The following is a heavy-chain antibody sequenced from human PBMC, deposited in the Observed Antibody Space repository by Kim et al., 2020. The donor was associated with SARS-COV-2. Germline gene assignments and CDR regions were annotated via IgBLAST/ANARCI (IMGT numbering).Heavy chain of an antibody. J-gene: IGHJ4*02. CDR1: GFTFRSYA. Sequence: GGSLRLSCAASGFTFRSYAMSWVRQAPGKGLEWVSTISGGGDNTYYAASAKGRLTISRDNSKNTLYLQMSSLRAEDTALYYCAKARPVGATTGPSHFDYWAREPWSPSPQ. V-gene: IGHV3-23*01. D-gene: IGHD1-26*01. CDR3: AKARPVGATTGPSHFDY. CDR2: ISGGGDNT.